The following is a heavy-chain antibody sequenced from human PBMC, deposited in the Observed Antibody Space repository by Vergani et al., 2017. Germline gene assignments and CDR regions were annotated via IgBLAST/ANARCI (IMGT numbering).Heavy chain of an antibody. D-gene: IGHD1-26*01. V-gene: IGHV4-4*07. CDR1: GGSISSYY. CDR3: ARGIEGFVYYYYYYMDV. CDR2: IYTSGST. J-gene: IGHJ6*03. Sequence: QVQLQESGPGLVKPSETLSLTCTVSGGSISSYYWSWIRQPAGKGLEWIGRIYTSGSTNYNPSLKSRVTMSVDTSKNQFSLKLSSVTAADTAVYYCARGIEGFVYYYYYYMDVWGKGTTVTVSS.